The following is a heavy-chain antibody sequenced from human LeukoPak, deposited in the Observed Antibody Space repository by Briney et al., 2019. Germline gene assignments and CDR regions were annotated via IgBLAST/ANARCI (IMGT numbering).Heavy chain of an antibody. Sequence: ASVKVSCKASGYTFTSYYMHWVRQAPGQGLEWLGIINPSGGSTSYAQKFQGRVTMTRDTSTSTVHMELSSLRSEDTAVYYCARATLYDYYFDYWGQGTLVTVSS. CDR1: GYTFTSYY. CDR2: INPSGGST. J-gene: IGHJ4*02. D-gene: IGHD5/OR15-5a*01. V-gene: IGHV1-46*01. CDR3: ARATLYDYYFDY.